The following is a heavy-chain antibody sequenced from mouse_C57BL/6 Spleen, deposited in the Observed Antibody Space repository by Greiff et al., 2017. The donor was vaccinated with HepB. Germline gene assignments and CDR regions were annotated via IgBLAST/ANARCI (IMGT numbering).Heavy chain of an antibody. Sequence: EVKLVESGGDLVKPGGSLKLSCAASGFTFSSYGMSWVRQTPDKRLEWVATISSGGSYTYYPDSVKGRFTSSRDNAKNTLYLQMSSLKSEDTAMYYCARQGDYYGSSPWYFDVWGTGTTVTVSS. CDR3: ARQGDYYGSSPWYFDV. CDR2: ISSGGSYT. D-gene: IGHD1-1*01. V-gene: IGHV5-6*01. J-gene: IGHJ1*03. CDR1: GFTFSSYG.